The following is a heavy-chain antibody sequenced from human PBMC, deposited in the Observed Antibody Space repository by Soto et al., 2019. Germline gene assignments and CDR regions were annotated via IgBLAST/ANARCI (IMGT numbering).Heavy chain of an antibody. CDR3: AREGSYYDFWSGYRLPYYYYGMDV. J-gene: IGHJ6*02. D-gene: IGHD3-3*01. Sequence: GASVKVSCKASGYTFTSYGISWVRQAPGQGLEWMGWISAYNGNTNYAQKLQGRVTMTTDTSTSTAYMELRSLRSDDTAVYYCAREGSYYDFWSGYRLPYYYYGMDVWGQGTTVTVSS. CDR1: GYTFTSYG. CDR2: ISAYNGNT. V-gene: IGHV1-18*01.